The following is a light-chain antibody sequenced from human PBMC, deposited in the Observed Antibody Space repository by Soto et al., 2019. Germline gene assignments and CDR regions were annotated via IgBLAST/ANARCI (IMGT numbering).Light chain of an antibody. CDR1: SSNIGSNT. V-gene: IGLV1-44*01. CDR3: ATWDDRLSGCVI. Sequence: QPVLSQPPSASGTPGQRATISCSGSSSNIGSNTVNWYQHLPGTAPKLLIYGDNQRPSGVPDRFSGSKSGTSASLAISGLQSEDEADYYCATWDDRLSGCVIFGGGTKLTVL. J-gene: IGLJ2*01. CDR2: GDN.